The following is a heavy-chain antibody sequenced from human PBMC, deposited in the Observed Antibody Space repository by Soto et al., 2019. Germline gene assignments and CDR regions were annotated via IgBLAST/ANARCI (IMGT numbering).Heavy chain of an antibody. J-gene: IGHJ3*02. D-gene: IGHD6-19*01. CDR2: ISNDGSQK. Sequence: QEQLVESGGGVVQPGRSLRLSCTASGFRFRSYGMYWVRQTPAKGLEWVAVISNDGSQKDYADSVKGRFTISRDNSKDTLFLHMNRLRTADTSVYYCAKVWKWLVRRNFEAFDIWGQGTMVTVSS. CDR1: GFRFRSYG. V-gene: IGHV3-30*18. CDR3: AKVWKWLVRRNFEAFDI.